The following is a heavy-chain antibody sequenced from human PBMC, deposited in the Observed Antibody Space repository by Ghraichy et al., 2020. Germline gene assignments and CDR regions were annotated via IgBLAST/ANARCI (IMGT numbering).Heavy chain of an antibody. Sequence: GGSLRLSCAASGFTFSSYSMNWVRQAPGKGLEWVSSISSSSSYIYYADSVKGRFTISRDNAKNSLYLQMNSLRAEDTAVYYCARSYCSGGSCYFNYFDYWGQGTLVTVSS. CDR1: GFTFSSYS. CDR2: ISSSSSYI. CDR3: ARSYCSGGSCYFNYFDY. J-gene: IGHJ4*02. D-gene: IGHD2-15*01. V-gene: IGHV3-21*01.